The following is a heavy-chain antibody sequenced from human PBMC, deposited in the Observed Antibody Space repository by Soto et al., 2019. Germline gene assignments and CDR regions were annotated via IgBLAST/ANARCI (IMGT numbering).Heavy chain of an antibody. CDR2: ISYDGSNK. CDR1: GFTFSSYS. V-gene: IGHV3-30-3*01. D-gene: IGHD6-13*01. J-gene: IGHJ4*02. Sequence: GGSLRLSCAASGFTFSSYSMHWVRPAPGKGLEWVAVISYDGSNKYYADSVKGRFTISRDNSKNTLYLQMNSLRAEDTAVYYCARDPVGSSWFDYWGQGTLVTVSS. CDR3: ARDPVGSSWFDY.